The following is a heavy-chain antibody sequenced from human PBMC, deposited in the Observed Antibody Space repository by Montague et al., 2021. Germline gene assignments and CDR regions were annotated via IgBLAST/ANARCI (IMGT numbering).Heavy chain of an antibody. CDR3: ARDTTTDGFDI. CDR2: ISYSGRT. D-gene: IGHD1-1*01. J-gene: IGHJ3*02. V-gene: IGHV4-59*13. CDR1: GGSISNYF. Sequence: SETLSLTCIVSGGSISNYFWTWIRQPPGKGLEWIGFISYSGRTNFNPSLKSRVTISLDTSKNQFSLNLSSVTAADTAVYYCARDTTTDGFDIWGQGTMVTVSS.